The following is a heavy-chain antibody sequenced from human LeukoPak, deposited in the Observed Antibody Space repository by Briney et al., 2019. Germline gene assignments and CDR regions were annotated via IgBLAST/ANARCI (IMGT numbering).Heavy chain of an antibody. J-gene: IGHJ4*02. D-gene: IGHD6-19*01. Sequence: SETLSLTCAVYGGSLSCYYWSWIRQPPGKGLEWIGEINHSGSTNYNPSLKSRVTISVDTSKNQFSLKLSSVTAADTAVYYCARAKYSSVWYGHWGQGTLVTVSS. CDR1: GGSLSCYY. V-gene: IGHV4-34*01. CDR3: ARAKYSSVWYGH. CDR2: INHSGST.